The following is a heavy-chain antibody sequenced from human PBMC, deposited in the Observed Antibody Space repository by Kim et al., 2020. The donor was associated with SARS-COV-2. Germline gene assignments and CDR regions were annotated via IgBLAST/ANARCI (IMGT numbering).Heavy chain of an antibody. J-gene: IGHJ4*02. D-gene: IGHD2-2*01. CDR1: GYTFTGYY. CDR3: ARARGCSSTSCYSKPMYYFDY. Sequence: ASVKVSCKASGYTFTGYYMHWVRQAPGQGLEWMGWINPNSGGTNYAQKFQGWVTMTRDTSISTAYMELSRLRSDDTAVYYCARARGCSSTSCYSKPMYYFDYWGQGTLVTVSS. V-gene: IGHV1-2*04. CDR2: INPNSGGT.